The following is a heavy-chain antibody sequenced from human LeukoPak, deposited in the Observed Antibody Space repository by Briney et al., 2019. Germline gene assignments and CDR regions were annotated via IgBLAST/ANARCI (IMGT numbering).Heavy chain of an antibody. CDR1: GVTFSSYE. Sequence: GGSLRLSCAASGVTFSSYEMNWGCQAPRTGQEWVSDISSSGSAIYYADSANGGFAISRDNAKNSLYLQMHRLRAEDTAVYYCATTRRGYSYGFHYYNYYMDDWGKGTTVTVSS. J-gene: IGHJ6*03. D-gene: IGHD5-18*01. CDR3: ATTRRGYSYGFHYYNYYMDD. CDR2: ISSSGSAI. V-gene: IGHV3-48*03.